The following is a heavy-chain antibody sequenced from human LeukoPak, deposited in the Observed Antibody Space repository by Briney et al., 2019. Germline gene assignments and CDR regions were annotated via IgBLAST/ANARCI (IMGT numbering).Heavy chain of an antibody. J-gene: IGHJ4*02. Sequence: ASVKVSCKAAGYIFTRYGISWVRQAPGQGLEWMGWINAHYGNTNYAQKLQGRLTMTTNAYTNTAYMELRSLRPDDAAVYYCARDFFHGHCSGLSCFLLDYWGQGSLVTVSS. CDR3: ARDFFHGHCSGLSCFLLDY. CDR2: INAHYGNT. CDR1: GYIFTRYG. D-gene: IGHD2-15*01. V-gene: IGHV1-18*01.